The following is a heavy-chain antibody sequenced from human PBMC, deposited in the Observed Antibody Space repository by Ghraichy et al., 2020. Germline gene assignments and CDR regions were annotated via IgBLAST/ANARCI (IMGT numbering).Heavy chain of an antibody. CDR2: IHYSGST. Sequence: SETLSLTCTVSGDSISSSSYYWGWIRQPPGKGLEWIASIHYSGSTYHNPSLKSRVTISMDTSKNQFSLKLSFVTAADTAVYYCARHKGYCYSSSSCYTDWFDPWGQGTLVTVSS. D-gene: IGHD2-2*01. J-gene: IGHJ5*02. V-gene: IGHV4-39*01. CDR3: ARHKGYCYSSSSCYTDWFDP. CDR1: GDSISSSSYY.